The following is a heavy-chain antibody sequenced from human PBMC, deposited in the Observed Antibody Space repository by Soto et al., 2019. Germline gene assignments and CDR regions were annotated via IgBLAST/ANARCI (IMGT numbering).Heavy chain of an antibody. Sequence: QVQLQESGPGLVKPSETLSLTCTVSGGSISSYYWSWIRQPPGKGLEWIGYIYYSGSTNYNPSLKNRVTISVDTSKNQFSLKLSSVTAADTAVYYCARGHYYDSSGYWWWFDPWGQGTLVTVSS. V-gene: IGHV4-59*01. CDR1: GGSISSYY. D-gene: IGHD3-22*01. CDR2: IYYSGST. CDR3: ARGHYYDSSGYWWWFDP. J-gene: IGHJ5*02.